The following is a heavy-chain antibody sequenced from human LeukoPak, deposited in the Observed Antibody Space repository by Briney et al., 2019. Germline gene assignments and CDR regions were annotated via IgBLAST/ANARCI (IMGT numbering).Heavy chain of an antibody. CDR3: ARDRLDYGERGLFDY. CDR1: GGTFSSYA. CDR2: IIPILGTA. J-gene: IGHJ4*02. V-gene: IGHV1-69*13. D-gene: IGHD4-17*01. Sequence: SVKVSCKASGGTFSSYAISWVRQAPGQGLEWMGGIIPILGTANYAQKFQGRVTITADESTSTAYMELSSLRSEDTAVYYCARDRLDYGERGLFDYWGQGTLVTVSS.